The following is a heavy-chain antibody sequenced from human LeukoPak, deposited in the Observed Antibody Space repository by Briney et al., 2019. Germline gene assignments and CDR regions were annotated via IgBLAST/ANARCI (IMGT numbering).Heavy chain of an antibody. Sequence: GGSLRLSCDASGFNINTYTMYWVRQAPGKGLEWVSAISGSGGSTYYADSVKGRFTISRDNSKNTLYLQMNSLRAEDTAVYYCAKDGLELLWFGALSSSYYFDYWGQGTLVTVSS. J-gene: IGHJ4*02. V-gene: IGHV3-23*01. CDR2: ISGSGGST. CDR1: GFNINTYT. D-gene: IGHD3-10*01. CDR3: AKDGLELLWFGALSSSYYFDY.